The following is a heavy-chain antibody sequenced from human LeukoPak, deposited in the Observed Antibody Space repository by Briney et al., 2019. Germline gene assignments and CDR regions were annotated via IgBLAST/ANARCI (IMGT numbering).Heavy chain of an antibody. CDR3: ATVLWSGQHEGWFDP. J-gene: IGHJ5*02. CDR1: GYTFTGYY. CDR2: INPNSGGT. Sequence: ASVKVSCKASGYTFTGYYMHWVRQAPGQGLEWMGWINPNSGGTNYAQKFQGRVTMTRDTSISTAYMELSSLRSEDTAVYYCATVLWSGQHEGWFDPWGQGTLVTVSS. V-gene: IGHV1-2*02. D-gene: IGHD3-3*01.